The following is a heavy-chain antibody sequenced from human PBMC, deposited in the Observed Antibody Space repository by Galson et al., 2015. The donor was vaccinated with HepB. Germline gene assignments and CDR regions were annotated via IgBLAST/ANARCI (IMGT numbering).Heavy chain of an antibody. CDR1: GYSFTSYW. CDR3: ARHHSSSSYYYYYGTDV. J-gene: IGHJ6*02. CDR2: IDPSDSYT. V-gene: IGHV5-10-1*01. Sequence: QSGAEVKKPGESLRISCKGSGYSFTSYWISWVRQMPGKGLEWMGRIDPSDSYTNYNPSFQGHVTISADKSISTAYLQWSSLKASDTAMYYCARHHSSSSYYYYYGTDVWGQGTTVTVSS. D-gene: IGHD6-6*01.